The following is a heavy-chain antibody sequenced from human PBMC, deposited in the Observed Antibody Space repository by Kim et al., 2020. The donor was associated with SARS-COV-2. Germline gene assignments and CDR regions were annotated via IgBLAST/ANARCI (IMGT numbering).Heavy chain of an antibody. CDR1: GFTFSSYS. J-gene: IGHJ5*02. D-gene: IGHD6-19*01. Sequence: GGSLRLSCAASGFTFSSYSMNWVRQAPGKGLEWVSSISSSSSYIYYADSVKGRFTISSDNAKNSLYLQMNSLRAEDTAVYYCARDPSLKQWRSYNWFDPWGQGTLVTVSS. V-gene: IGHV3-21*01. CDR3: ARDPSLKQWRSYNWFDP. CDR2: ISSSSSYI.